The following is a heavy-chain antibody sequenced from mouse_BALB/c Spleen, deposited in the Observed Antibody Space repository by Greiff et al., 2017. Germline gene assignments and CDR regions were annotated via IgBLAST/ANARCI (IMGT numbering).Heavy chain of an antibody. CDR3: ARRYITTASPAWFAY. D-gene: IGHD1-2*01. V-gene: IGHV3-2*02. CDR2: ISYSGST. J-gene: IGHJ3*01. CDR1: GYSITSDYA. Sequence: EVQLQQSGPGLVKPSQSLSLTCTVTGYSITSDYAWNWIRQFPGNKLEWMGYISYSGSTSYNPSLKSRISITRDTSKNQFFLQLNSVTTEDTATYYCARRYITTASPAWFAYWGQGTLVTVSA.